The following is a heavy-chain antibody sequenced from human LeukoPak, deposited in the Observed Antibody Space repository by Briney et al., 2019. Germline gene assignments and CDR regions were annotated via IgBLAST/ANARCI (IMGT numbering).Heavy chain of an antibody. J-gene: IGHJ4*02. CDR1: GFTFSSYA. Sequence: SGGSLRLSCAASGFTFSSYAMSWVRQAPGKGLEWVSAISGSGGSTYYADSVKGRFTISRDNSKNTLYLQMNSLRAEDTAVYYCAKLGRYYDSSGYLPPDYWGQGTLVTVSS. V-gene: IGHV3-23*01. CDR2: ISGSGGST. CDR3: AKLGRYYDSSGYLPPDY. D-gene: IGHD3-22*01.